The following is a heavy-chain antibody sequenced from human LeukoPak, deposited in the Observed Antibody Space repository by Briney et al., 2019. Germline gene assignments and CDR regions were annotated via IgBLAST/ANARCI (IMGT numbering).Heavy chain of an antibody. CDR2: IYYSGST. CDR1: GGSISSYY. CDR3: ARGVDTAMVIFDY. Sequence: SSETLSLTCTVSGGSISSYYWSWIRQPPGKGLEWIGYIYYSGSTNYNPSLKSRVTISVDTSKNPFSLKLSSVTAADTAVYYCARGVDTAMVIFDYWGQGTLVTVSS. V-gene: IGHV4-59*01. J-gene: IGHJ4*02. D-gene: IGHD5-18*01.